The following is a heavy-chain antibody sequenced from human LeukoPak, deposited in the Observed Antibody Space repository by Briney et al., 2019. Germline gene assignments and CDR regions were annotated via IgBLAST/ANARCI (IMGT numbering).Heavy chain of an antibody. CDR2: INPNSGDT. Sequence: ASVKVSCKASGYTFTGYHMHWVRQAPGQGLEWMGRINPNSGDTNYAQKFQGRVTMTRDTSISTAYMELSRLRSDDTAVYYCARDYCSSTSCLFDYWGQGTLVTISS. V-gene: IGHV1-2*06. D-gene: IGHD2-2*01. CDR1: GYTFTGYH. J-gene: IGHJ4*02. CDR3: ARDYCSSTSCLFDY.